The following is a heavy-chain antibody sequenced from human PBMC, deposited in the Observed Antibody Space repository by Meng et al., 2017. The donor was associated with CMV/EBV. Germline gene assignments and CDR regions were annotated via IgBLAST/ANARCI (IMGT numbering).Heavy chain of an antibody. V-gene: IGHV3-23*01. Sequence: GKSLKISCAASGFTFSSYAMSWVRQAPGKGLEWVSAISGSGGSTYYADSVKGRFTISRDNSKNTLYLQMNSLRAEDTAVYYCAKDSGYLSSVLDYWGQGTMVTVSS. D-gene: IGHD3-22*01. CDR1: GFTFSSYA. CDR3: AKDSGYLSSVLDY. J-gene: IGHJ4*03. CDR2: ISGSGGST.